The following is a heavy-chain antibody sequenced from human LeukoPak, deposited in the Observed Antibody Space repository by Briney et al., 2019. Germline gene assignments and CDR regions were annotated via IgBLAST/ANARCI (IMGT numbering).Heavy chain of an antibody. CDR2: INSDGSST. J-gene: IGHJ4*02. D-gene: IGHD3-10*01. CDR1: GFTFSSFW. CDR3: ARDGFYGSGFLGY. V-gene: IGHV3-74*01. Sequence: PGGSLRLSCAASGFTFSSFWMHWVRKAPGKGLVWVSRINSDGSSTSYADSVKGRFTISRDNAKNTLYLQMNSLRAEDTAVYYCARDGFYGSGFLGYWGQGTLVTVSS.